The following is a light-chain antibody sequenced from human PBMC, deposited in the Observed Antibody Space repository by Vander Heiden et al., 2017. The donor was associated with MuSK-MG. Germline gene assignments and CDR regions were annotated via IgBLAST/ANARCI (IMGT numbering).Light chain of an antibody. V-gene: IGKV1-NL1*01. J-gene: IGKJ1*01. CDR2: AAS. Sequence: DIQMTQSPSSLSASVGDRVTITCRASQGISNSLAWYQQKPGKAPKLLLYAASRLESGVPSRFSGSGSGTDYTLTIRSLQPEDFATCYCQQYYSTPRTFGQGTKVEIK. CDR1: QGISNS. CDR3: QQYYSTPRT.